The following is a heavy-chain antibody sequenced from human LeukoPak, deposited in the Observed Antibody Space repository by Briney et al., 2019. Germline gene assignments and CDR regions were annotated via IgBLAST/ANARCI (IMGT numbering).Heavy chain of an antibody. CDR3: ARQRVYCAGDCYGYYFDY. CDR1: GYSFTSYW. Sequence: GESLKISCKGSGYSFTSYWIGWVRQMPGKGLEWMGIIYPGDSDTRYSPSFQGQVTISADKSISTAYLQWNSLKASDTAMYYCARQRVYCAGDCYGYYFDYWGQGTLVTVSS. CDR2: IYPGDSDT. J-gene: IGHJ4*02. V-gene: IGHV5-51*01. D-gene: IGHD2-21*02.